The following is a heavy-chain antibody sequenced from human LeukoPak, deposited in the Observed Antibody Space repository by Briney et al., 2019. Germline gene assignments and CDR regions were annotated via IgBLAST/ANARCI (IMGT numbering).Heavy chain of an antibody. CDR1: GGSISSGGYS. CDR2: IYHSGST. V-gene: IGHV4-30-2*01. J-gene: IGHJ5*02. Sequence: SETLSLTCAVSGGSISSGGYSWSWIRQPPGKGLEWIGYIYHSGSTYYNPSLKSRVTISVDRSKNQFSLKLSSVTAADTAVYYCARVLGYCSGGSCYPRPWFDPWGQGTLVIVSS. D-gene: IGHD2-15*01. CDR3: ARVLGYCSGGSCYPRPWFDP.